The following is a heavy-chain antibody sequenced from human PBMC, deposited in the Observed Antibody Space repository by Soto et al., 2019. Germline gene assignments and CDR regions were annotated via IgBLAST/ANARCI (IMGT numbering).Heavy chain of an antibody. V-gene: IGHV5-51*01. J-gene: IGHJ6*02. CDR3: ACRCSSAYYYAMDV. D-gene: IGHD6-6*01. Sequence: GESLKISCKDSGYSFTSYWIGWVRQMPGKGLEWMGIIYPGDSDTRYRPSFQGQVTISVDKSISTAYLQWSSPKASDTAMYYCACRCSSAYYYAMDVWGQGTTVTVSS. CDR2: IYPGDSDT. CDR1: GYSFTSYW.